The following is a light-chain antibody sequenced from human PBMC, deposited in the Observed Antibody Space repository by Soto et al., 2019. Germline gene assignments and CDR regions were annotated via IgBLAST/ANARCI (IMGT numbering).Light chain of an antibody. CDR1: SSNIGSNF. J-gene: IGLJ2*01. CDR2: EDH. Sequence: QSALTQPPSVSAAPGQKVTIFCSGSSSNIGSNFVSWYQQVPGTAPRLLVYEDHQRPSGTPVRFSGSKSGTSATLAITGLQIGDEAHYYCGTWDTILDSGIFGGGTKLTVL. V-gene: IGLV1-51*02. CDR3: GTWDTILDSGI.